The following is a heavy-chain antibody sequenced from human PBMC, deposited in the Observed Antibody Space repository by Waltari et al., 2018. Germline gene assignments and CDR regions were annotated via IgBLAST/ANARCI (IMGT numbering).Heavy chain of an antibody. V-gene: IGHV4-39*01. Sequence: QLQLQESVPGLVKPSGTLSLTCTVSGGSISSSSYYWGWIRQPPGKGLGWIGSRYYRGRTYYIRSLKSGVTISVDTSRNEFSLKLSSVTAADRDVYYCARSGYCTNGVCFDAFDIWGQGTMVTVSS. CDR2: RYYRGRT. D-gene: IGHD2-8*01. CDR1: GGSISSSSYY. J-gene: IGHJ3*02. CDR3: ARSGYCTNGVCFDAFDI.